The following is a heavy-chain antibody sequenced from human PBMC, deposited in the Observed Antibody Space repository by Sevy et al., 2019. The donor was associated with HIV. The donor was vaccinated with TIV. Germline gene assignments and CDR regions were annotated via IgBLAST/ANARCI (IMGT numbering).Heavy chain of an antibody. Sequence: GGSLILSCAASGFTVSSNYMSWVRQAPGKGLEWVSVIYSSGSTYYEDSVKGRFTISRDNSKNMQYLQMSSRRAEDTAVYYSARDLVSGDAFDIWGQGTMVTVSS. CDR1: GFTVSSNY. CDR3: ARDLVSGDAFDI. J-gene: IGHJ3*02. CDR2: IYSSGST. V-gene: IGHV3-53*01. D-gene: IGHD1-26*01.